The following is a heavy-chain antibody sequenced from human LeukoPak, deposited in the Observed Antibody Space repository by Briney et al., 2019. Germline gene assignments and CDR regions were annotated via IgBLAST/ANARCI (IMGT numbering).Heavy chain of an antibody. Sequence: GASVKVSCKASGYTLTNYNIHWVRQAPGQGLEWMGIINPSGGSTSYAQKFQGRVTMTRDTSTSTVYMELSSLRSEDTAVYYCARYIYGYLHYWGQGTLVTVSS. CDR1: GYTLTNYN. CDR3: ARYIYGYLHY. V-gene: IGHV1-46*01. J-gene: IGHJ4*02. CDR2: INPSGGST. D-gene: IGHD5-18*01.